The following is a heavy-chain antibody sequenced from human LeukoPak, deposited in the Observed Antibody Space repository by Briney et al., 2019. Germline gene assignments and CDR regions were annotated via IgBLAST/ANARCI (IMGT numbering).Heavy chain of an antibody. J-gene: IGHJ4*02. CDR1: GGSFSGYY. CDR3: ARGGVGIAVAGPFDY. D-gene: IGHD6-19*01. Sequence: SETLSLTCAVYGGSFSGYYWSWIRQPPGKGLEWIGEINHSGSTNYNPSLKSRVTISVDTSKNQFSLKLSSVTAADTAVYYCARGGVGIAVAGPFDYWGQGTLVTVSS. V-gene: IGHV4-34*01. CDR2: INHSGST.